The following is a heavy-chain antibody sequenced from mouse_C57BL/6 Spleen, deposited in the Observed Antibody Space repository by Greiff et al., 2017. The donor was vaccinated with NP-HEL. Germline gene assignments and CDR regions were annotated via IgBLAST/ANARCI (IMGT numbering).Heavy chain of an antibody. J-gene: IGHJ2*01. CDR1: GYTFTSYW. D-gene: IGHD1-1*01. Sequence: VQLQQPGAELVRPGSSVKLSCKASGYTFTSYWMHWVKQRPIQGLEWIGNIDPSDSETHYNQKFKDKATLTVDKSSSTAYMQLSSLTSEDSAVYYCARGFYYGSSYHFDYWGQGTTLTVSS. V-gene: IGHV1-52*01. CDR3: ARGFYYGSSYHFDY. CDR2: IDPSDSET.